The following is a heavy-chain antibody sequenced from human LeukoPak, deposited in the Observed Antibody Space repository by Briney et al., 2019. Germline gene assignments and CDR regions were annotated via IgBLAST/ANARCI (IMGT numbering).Heavy chain of an antibody. D-gene: IGHD2-15*01. CDR3: ARTYGSGSLDY. J-gene: IGHJ4*02. Sequence: GGTLRLSCVASGFAFSNHNMDWVRQAPGKGLEWVSYISGSGDAIFYADSVRGRFTISRDNAKNSVYLQMNSLRAEDTAVYYCARTYGSGSLDYGGQGTLVTVSS. CDR1: GFAFSNHN. V-gene: IGHV3-48*01. CDR2: ISGSGDAI.